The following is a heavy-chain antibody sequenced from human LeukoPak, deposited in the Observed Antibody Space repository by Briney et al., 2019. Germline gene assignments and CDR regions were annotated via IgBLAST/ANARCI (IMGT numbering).Heavy chain of an antibody. D-gene: IGHD5/OR15-5a*01. V-gene: IGHV1-18*01. CDR2: SSGYSGNT. J-gene: IGHJ4*02. CDR3: ARGAVSTHGFDY. Sequence: ASVKVSCKTSGYTFTSHDISWVRQAPGQGLEWMGWSSGYSGNTNHAQKFQGRVTTTTDTSTSTAYMELRSLRPDDTAVYYCARGAVSTHGFDYWGQGTLVSVSS. CDR1: GYTFTSHD.